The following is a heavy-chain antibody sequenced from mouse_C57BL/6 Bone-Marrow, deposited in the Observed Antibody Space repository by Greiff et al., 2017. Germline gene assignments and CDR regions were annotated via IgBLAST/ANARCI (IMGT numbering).Heavy chain of an antibody. J-gene: IGHJ2*02. CDR2: IHPTSGST. V-gene: IGHV1-64*01. CDR3: ASGYYDYDVFFDY. CDR1: GYTFTSYW. D-gene: IGHD2-4*01. Sequence: QVQLQQPGAELVKPGASVKLSCNASGYTFTSYWMHWVQQTPGPGLEWIGMIHPTSGSTYYTENFMSKTTLTVDKSCSTAYMQLSGLTSESSAVYNCASGYYDYDVFFDYWGQGTSLTVSS.